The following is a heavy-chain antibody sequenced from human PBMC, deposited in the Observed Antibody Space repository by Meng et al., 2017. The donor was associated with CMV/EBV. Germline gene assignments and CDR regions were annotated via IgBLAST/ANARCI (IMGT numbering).Heavy chain of an antibody. CDR2: ISSSSSYI. Sequence: GESLKISCAASGFTFSSYSMNWVRQAPGKGLEWVSSISSSSSYIYYADSVKGRFTISRDNAKNSLYLQMNSLRAEDTAVYYCARDSFGGFAARNDMDVWGQGTTVTVSS. CDR1: GFTFSSYS. J-gene: IGHJ6*02. V-gene: IGHV3-21*01. CDR3: ARDSFGGFAARNDMDV. D-gene: IGHD3-16*01.